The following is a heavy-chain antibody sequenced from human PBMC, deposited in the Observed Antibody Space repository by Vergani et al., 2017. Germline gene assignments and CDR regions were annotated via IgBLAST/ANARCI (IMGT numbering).Heavy chain of an antibody. CDR2: IYYSGST. CDR1: GGSISSYY. V-gene: IGHV4-59*01. CDR3: ARGHYDYVQDYFDY. Sequence: QVQLQESGPGLVKPSETLSLTCTVSGGSISSYYWSWIRQPPGKGLEWIGYIYYSGSTNYNPSLKSRVTISVDTSKNQFSLKLISVTAADTAVYYCARGHYDYVQDYFDYWGQGTLVTVSS. D-gene: IGHD3-16*01. J-gene: IGHJ4*02.